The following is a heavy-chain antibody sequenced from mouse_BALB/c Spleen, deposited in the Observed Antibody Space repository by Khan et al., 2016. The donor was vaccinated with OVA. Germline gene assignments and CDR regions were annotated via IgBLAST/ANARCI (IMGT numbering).Heavy chain of an antibody. Sequence: EVQLQQSGPELVKPGASVKMSCKASGYTFTDYYMKWVKQSQGKSLEWIGDINPDNGDPFYNQKFKGKATLTVDKSSSTAYMKLNSLTSEDSALYFCTRGLFDVWGAGTTVTVSS. J-gene: IGHJ1*01. CDR2: INPDNGDP. V-gene: IGHV1-19*01. CDR1: GYTFTDYY. CDR3: TRGLFDV.